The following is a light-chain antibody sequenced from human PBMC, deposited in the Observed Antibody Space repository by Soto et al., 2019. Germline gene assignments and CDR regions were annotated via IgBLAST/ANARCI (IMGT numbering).Light chain of an antibody. CDR1: QSVSSSY. V-gene: IGKV3-20*01. CDR2: GAS. J-gene: IGKJ3*01. CDR3: QQDGSSPLFT. Sequence: EIVLTQSPGTLSLSPGERATLSCRASQSVSSSYLAWYHQKPGQAPSLLIYGASSRATGIPDRFSGSGSGTDFTLTISRPEPEDFAVYYYQQDGSSPLFTFGPGTKVDIK.